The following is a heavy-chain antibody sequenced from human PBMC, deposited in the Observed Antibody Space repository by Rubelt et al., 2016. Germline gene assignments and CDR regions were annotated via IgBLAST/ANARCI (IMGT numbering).Heavy chain of an antibody. CDR3: ARRFEYSSSWYGDYYFDS. V-gene: IGHV4-34*01. D-gene: IGHD6-13*01. CDR2: INHSGST. J-gene: IGHJ4*02. Sequence: GKGLEWIGEINHSGSTNYNPSLKSRVTISVDTSKNQFSLKLSSVTAADTAVYYCARRFEYSSSWYGDYYFDSWGQGTLVTVSS.